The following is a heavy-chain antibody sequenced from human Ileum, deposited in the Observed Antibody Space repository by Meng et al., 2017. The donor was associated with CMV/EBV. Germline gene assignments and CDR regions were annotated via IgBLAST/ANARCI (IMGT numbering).Heavy chain of an antibody. D-gene: IGHD2-2*01. CDR2: IKKDGNEK. V-gene: IGHV3-7*01. J-gene: IGHJ4*02. Sequence: GESLKISCAASGFTFSDYSMTWVRQAPGKGLEWVANIKKDGNEKFYVDSVKGRFTISRDNSKNTLYLQMNNLRADDTAVYYCAKDMVSLSVVPAADDYWGQGTLVTVSS. CDR3: AKDMVSLSVVPAADDY. CDR1: GFTFSDYS.